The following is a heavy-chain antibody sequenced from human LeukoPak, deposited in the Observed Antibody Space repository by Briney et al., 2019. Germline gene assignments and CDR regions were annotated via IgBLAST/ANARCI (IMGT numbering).Heavy chain of an antibody. CDR3: ARVLARRVVIIGYFDY. CDR2: IKQDGSEK. D-gene: IGHD3-3*01. Sequence: SGGSLRLSCAASGFTFSSYWMSWVRRAPGKGLEWVANIKQDGSEKFYVDSVEGRSTISRDNAKNSLYLQMSSLRAEDTAVYYCARVLARRVVIIGYFDYWGQGTLVTVSS. CDR1: GFTFSSYW. J-gene: IGHJ4*02. V-gene: IGHV3-7*01.